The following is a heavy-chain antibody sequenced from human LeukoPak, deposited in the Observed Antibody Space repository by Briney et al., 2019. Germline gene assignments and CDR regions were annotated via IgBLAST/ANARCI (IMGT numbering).Heavy chain of an antibody. D-gene: IGHD2-8*01. CDR1: GFTFSSYA. J-gene: IGHJ4*02. CDR3: AKTSRSGYCTNGVCYIVY. V-gene: IGHV3-23*01. Sequence: GGSLRLSCAASGFTFSSYAMSWVRQAPGKGLEWVSAISGSGGSTYYADSVKGRFTISRDNSKNTLYLQMNSLRAEDTAVYYCAKTSRSGYCTNGVCYIVYWGQGTLVTVSS. CDR2: ISGSGGST.